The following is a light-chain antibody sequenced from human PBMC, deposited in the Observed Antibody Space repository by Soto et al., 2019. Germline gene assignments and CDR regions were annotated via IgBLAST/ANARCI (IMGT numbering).Light chain of an antibody. CDR2: GAS. Sequence: EIVMTQSPAXLXVSPXXXXXXXXXXXXXXXXNLAWYQQKPGQAPRLLIYGASTKATGIPARFSGSGSGTEFTLTISSLQSENFAVYYCLQYNTWPYTFGQGTKLEIK. CDR1: XXXXXN. CDR3: LQYNTWPYT. J-gene: IGKJ2*01. V-gene: IGKV3-15*01.